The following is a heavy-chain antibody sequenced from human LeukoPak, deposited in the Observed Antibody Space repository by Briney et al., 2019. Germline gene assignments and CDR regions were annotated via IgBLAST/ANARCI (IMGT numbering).Heavy chain of an antibody. Sequence: GGSLRLSCAASGFTFSSYSVSWVRQAPGKGLEWVSSITSSSSYIYYADSVKGRFTISRDNAKNSLYLQMNSLRAEDTAVYYCGREKAVAGLEWIEYWGQGTLVTVSS. CDR3: GREKAVAGLEWIEY. CDR2: ITSSSSYI. V-gene: IGHV3-21*01. D-gene: IGHD6-19*01. J-gene: IGHJ4*02. CDR1: GFTFSSYS.